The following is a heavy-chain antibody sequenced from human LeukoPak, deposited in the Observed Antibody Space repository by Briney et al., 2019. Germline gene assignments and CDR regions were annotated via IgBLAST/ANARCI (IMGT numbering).Heavy chain of an antibody. CDR3: ARVEVRWLQPGAFDI. Sequence: GGSLRLSCAASGFTFSSYAMHWVRQAPGEGLEWVAVISYDGSNKYYADSVKGRFTISRDNSKNTLYLQMNSLRAEDTAVYYCARVEVRWLQPGAFDIWGQGTMVTVSS. CDR1: GFTFSSYA. CDR2: ISYDGSNK. J-gene: IGHJ3*02. D-gene: IGHD5-24*01. V-gene: IGHV3-30*04.